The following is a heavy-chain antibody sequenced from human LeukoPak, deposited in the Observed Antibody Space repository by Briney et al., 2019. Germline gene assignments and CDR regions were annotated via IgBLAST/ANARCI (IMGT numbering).Heavy chain of an antibody. CDR1: GFSIVSTYC. V-gene: IGHV4-38-2*01. Sequence: SETLSLTCAVSGFSIVSTYCWGWVRQPPGQGLEWIGNTCHSGSTYYNPSLKSRVSMSLDTSKDQLSLKLISVSAADTAVYYCARVCCYYDSGSSPNWLDPWGQGTLVTVSS. CDR2: TCHSGST. CDR3: ARVCCYYDSGSSPNWLDP. J-gene: IGHJ5*02. D-gene: IGHD3-10*01.